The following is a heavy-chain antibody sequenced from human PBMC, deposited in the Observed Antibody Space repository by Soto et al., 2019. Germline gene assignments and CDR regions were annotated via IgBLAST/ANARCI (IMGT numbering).Heavy chain of an antibody. J-gene: IGHJ3*02. D-gene: IGHD3-9*01. CDR1: GYTFTGYY. Sequence: GASVKVSCEASGYTFTGYYMHWVRQAPGQGLEWMGWINPNSGGTNYAQKFQGRVTMTRDTSISTAYMELSRLRSDDTAVYYCARDRGPEVLRYSVDAFDIWGQGTMVTV. V-gene: IGHV1-2*02. CDR2: INPNSGGT. CDR3: ARDRGPEVLRYSVDAFDI.